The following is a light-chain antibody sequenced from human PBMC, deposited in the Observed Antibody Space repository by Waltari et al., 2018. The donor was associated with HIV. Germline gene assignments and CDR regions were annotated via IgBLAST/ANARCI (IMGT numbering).Light chain of an antibody. CDR3: QTWGSGIVV. CDR1: GGHRNYA. J-gene: IGLJ2*01. CDR2: LNSDGSH. V-gene: IGLV4-69*01. Sequence: QLVLTQSPSASASLGAPVKLTCTLSGGHRNYAIARHQQQPGKGPRYLMRLNSDGSHSKGDGIPDRFSGSSSGAERYLTISSLQSEDETDYFCQTWGSGIVVFGGGTTLTVL.